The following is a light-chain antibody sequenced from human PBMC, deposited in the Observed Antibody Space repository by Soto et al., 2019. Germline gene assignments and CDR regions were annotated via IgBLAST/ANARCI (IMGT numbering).Light chain of an antibody. Sequence: EIVMTQSPATLSVSPGERATLSCRASQSVSSNLAWYQQKPDQAPRLLIYGASTRATGIPARFSGSGSGTEFTLTISSLQSEDFAVYYCQQYNNWPPWTFGRGTKVEIK. CDR2: GAS. CDR3: QQYNNWPPWT. CDR1: QSVSSN. V-gene: IGKV3-15*01. J-gene: IGKJ1*01.